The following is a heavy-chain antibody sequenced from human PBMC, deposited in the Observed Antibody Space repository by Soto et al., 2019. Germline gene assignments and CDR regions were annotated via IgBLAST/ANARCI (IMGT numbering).Heavy chain of an antibody. CDR3: TTDRSATPKGGAYYYYYGMDV. Sequence: ASVKVSCKVSGYTLTELSMHWVRQAPGKGLEWMGGFDPEDGETIYAQKFQGRVTMTEDTSTDTAYMELSSLRSEDTAVYYCTTDRSATPKGGAYYYYYGMDVWGQGTTVTVSS. D-gene: IGHD5-12*01. CDR1: GYTLTELS. CDR2: FDPEDGET. J-gene: IGHJ6*02. V-gene: IGHV1-24*01.